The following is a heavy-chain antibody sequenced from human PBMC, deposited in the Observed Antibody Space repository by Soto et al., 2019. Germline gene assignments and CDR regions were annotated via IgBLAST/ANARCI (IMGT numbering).Heavy chain of an antibody. J-gene: IGHJ6*02. CDR1: GYTFTDYY. Sequence: QVQLVQSGAEVKKPGASVKVSCKASGYTFTDYYMHWVRQAPGQGLAWMGWINPNSGGTNYAQKFQGRVTMTRATSISTAYMELNRLRSDDTAVYYCARDQSPSSGWPGMDVWGQGTTVTVSS. CDR2: INPNSGGT. V-gene: IGHV1-2*02. CDR3: ARDQSPSSGWPGMDV. D-gene: IGHD6-19*01.